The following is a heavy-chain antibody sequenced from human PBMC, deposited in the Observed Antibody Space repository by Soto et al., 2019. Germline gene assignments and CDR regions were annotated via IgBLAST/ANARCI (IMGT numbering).Heavy chain of an antibody. Sequence: GASVKVSCKASGYTFTSYDINWVRQATGQGLEWMGWMNPNSGNTGYAQKFQGRVTMTRNTSISTAYMELSSLRSEDTAVYYCAIDLSIADRSPLPFRGQGTLVTVSS. CDR1: GYTFTSYD. CDR3: AIDLSIADRSPLPF. J-gene: IGHJ4*02. CDR2: MNPNSGNT. D-gene: IGHD6-6*01. V-gene: IGHV1-8*01.